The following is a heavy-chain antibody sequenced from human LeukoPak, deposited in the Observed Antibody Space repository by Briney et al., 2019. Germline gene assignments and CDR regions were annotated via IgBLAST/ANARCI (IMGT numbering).Heavy chain of an antibody. V-gene: IGHV1-69*04. CDR1: GGTFSSYA. CDR3: ARAGSDIVVVVAATPPAEYFQH. CDR2: IIPILGIA. D-gene: IGHD2-15*01. J-gene: IGHJ1*01. Sequence: GASVKVSCKASGGTFSSYAIIWVRQAPGQGLEWMGRIIPILGIANYAQKFQGRVTITADKSTSTAYMELSSLRSEDTAVYYCARAGSDIVVVVAATPPAEYFQHWGQGTLVTVSS.